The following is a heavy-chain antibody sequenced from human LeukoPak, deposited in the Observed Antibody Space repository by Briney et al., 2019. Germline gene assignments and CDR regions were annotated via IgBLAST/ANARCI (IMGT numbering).Heavy chain of an antibody. CDR3: ARVGSPDPAFDI. CDR2: ISGSGGST. Sequence: PGGSLRLSCAASGFTFSSYAMSWVRQTPGKGLEWVSAISGSGGSTYYADSVKGRFTISRDNSKNTLYLQMNSLRAEDTAVYYCARVGSPDPAFDIWGQGTMVTVSS. V-gene: IGHV3-23*01. D-gene: IGHD1-14*01. CDR1: GFTFSSYA. J-gene: IGHJ3*02.